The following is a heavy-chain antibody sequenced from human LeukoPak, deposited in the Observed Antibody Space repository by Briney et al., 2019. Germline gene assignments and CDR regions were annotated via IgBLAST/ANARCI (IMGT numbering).Heavy chain of an antibody. Sequence: SETLSLTCTVSGGSISGYYWSWIRRPPGKGLEWIGYIYYSGSTAYNPSLKSRVTISVDTSKNQFSLKVTSVTAADTAVYYCARYAADGRNLEYWGQGTLVTVSS. J-gene: IGHJ4*02. V-gene: IGHV4-59*01. CDR1: GGSISGYY. D-gene: IGHD5-24*01. CDR2: IYYSGST. CDR3: ARYAADGRNLEY.